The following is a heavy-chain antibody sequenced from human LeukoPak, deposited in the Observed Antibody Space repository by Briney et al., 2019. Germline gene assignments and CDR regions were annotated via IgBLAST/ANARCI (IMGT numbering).Heavy chain of an antibody. CDR2: FYSGVRT. D-gene: IGHD4-23*01. CDR3: TREVASEVTPTDWYFDL. J-gene: IGHJ2*01. CDR1: GFAVSSNY. V-gene: IGHV3-66*01. Sequence: GGSLRLSCEASGFAVSSNYMSWVRQAPGKGLEWVSTFYSGVRTFYSDAVKGRFTIDRDPSKDSLFLQMKSLRAEDTAVYFCTREVASEVTPTDWYFDLWGRGTLVTVSS.